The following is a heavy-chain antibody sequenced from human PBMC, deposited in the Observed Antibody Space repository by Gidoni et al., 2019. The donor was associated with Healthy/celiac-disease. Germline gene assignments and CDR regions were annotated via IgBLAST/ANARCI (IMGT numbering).Heavy chain of an antibody. CDR2: ISWNSGSI. Sequence: EVQLVESGGGLVQPGRSLRLSCAASGFTFDDYAMHWVRQAPGKGLEWVSGISWNSGSIGYADSVKGRFTISRDNAKNSLYLQMNSLRAEDTALYYCAKDIGYCSGGSCYQFDYWGQGTLVTVSS. CDR3: AKDIGYCSGGSCYQFDY. D-gene: IGHD2-15*01. V-gene: IGHV3-9*01. J-gene: IGHJ4*02. CDR1: GFTFDDYA.